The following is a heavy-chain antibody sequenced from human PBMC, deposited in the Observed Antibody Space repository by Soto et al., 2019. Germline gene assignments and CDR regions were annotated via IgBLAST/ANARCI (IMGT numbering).Heavy chain of an antibody. V-gene: IGHV4-31*03. J-gene: IGHJ4*02. CDR3: ARTKTSSTSFHVDY. CDR2: IYYSGST. CDR1: GGSISSGGYY. D-gene: IGHD2-2*01. Sequence: QVQLQESGPGLVKPSQTLSLTCTVSGGSISSGGYYWTWIRQHPGKGLEWIGYIYYSGSTKHNPPLKCRITISVDTSKNQFSLKLTSVTAADTAVYYCARTKTSSTSFHVDYWGQGTQVTVSS.